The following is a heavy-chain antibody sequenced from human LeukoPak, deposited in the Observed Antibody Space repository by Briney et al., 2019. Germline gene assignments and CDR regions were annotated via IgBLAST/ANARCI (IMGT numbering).Heavy chain of an antibody. CDR1: GGSISSYY. J-gene: IGHJ4*02. CDR3: ARGLGYGYYFDY. D-gene: IGHD1-1*01. CDR2: IYYSGST. V-gene: IGHV4-59*01. Sequence: SETLSLTCTVSGGSISSYYWSWIRQPPGKGLEWIGYIYYSGSTNYNPSLKSRVTISVDTSKNQLSLKLSSVTAADTAVYYCARGLGYGYYFDYWGQGTLVTVSS.